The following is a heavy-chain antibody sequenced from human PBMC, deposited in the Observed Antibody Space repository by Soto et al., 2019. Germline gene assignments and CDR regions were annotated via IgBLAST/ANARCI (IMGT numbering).Heavy chain of an antibody. D-gene: IGHD6-13*01. CDR2: ISYDGSNK. V-gene: IGHV3-30*18. J-gene: IGHJ4*02. Sequence: GGSLRLSCAASGFTFSSYGMHWVRQAPGKGLEWVAVISYDGSNKYYADSEKGRFTISRDNSKNTLYLQMNSLRAEDTAVYYCAKDHGEQQLSFPCSPDYRGQGPLVTVSS. CDR1: GFTFSSYG. CDR3: AKDHGEQQLSFPCSPDY.